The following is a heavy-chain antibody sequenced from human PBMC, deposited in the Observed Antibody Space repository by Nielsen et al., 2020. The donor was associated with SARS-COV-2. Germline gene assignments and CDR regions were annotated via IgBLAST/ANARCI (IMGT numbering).Heavy chain of an antibody. D-gene: IGHD2-15*01. CDR1: GFAFSNDW. CDR2: IKEDGSVQ. CDR3: ARSRYWAFDY. J-gene: IGHJ4*02. Sequence: GESLKISCAASGFAFSNDWMTWVRQAPGKGLEWVANIKEDGSVQHYVDSVRGRFIISRDNAKNSLYMQMNSLRVEDTAVYYCARSRYWAFDYWGQGALVTVSS. V-gene: IGHV3-7*05.